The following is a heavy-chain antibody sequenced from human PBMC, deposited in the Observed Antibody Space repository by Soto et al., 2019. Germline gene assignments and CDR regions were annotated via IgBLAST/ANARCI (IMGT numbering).Heavy chain of an antibody. CDR1: GFTFSNYW. J-gene: IGHJ4*02. CDR3: AKARDTTIFGVVFDY. D-gene: IGHD3-3*02. CDR2: INTDGSTA. V-gene: IGHV3-74*01. Sequence: GGSLRLSCAASGFTFSNYWMHWVRQAPGKGLVWVSHINTDGSTATYADSVKGRFTISRDNAKNTLYPQMNSLRAEDTAIYYCAKARDTTIFGVVFDYWGQGAQVTVSS.